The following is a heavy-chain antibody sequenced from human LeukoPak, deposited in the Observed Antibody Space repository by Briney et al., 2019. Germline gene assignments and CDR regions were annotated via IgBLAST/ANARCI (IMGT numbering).Heavy chain of an antibody. CDR1: GFTVSSNY. CDR3: AKVRTGSYYYFDS. V-gene: IGHV3-23*01. Sequence: GGSLRLSCAASGFTVSSNYMSWVRQAPGKGLEWVSGIGGSGSNTFYADSVKGRFTISRDNSKNTVYLQMNSLRAEDTAVYYCAKVRTGSYYYFDSWGQGTLVTVSS. CDR2: IGGSGSNT. D-gene: IGHD1-26*01. J-gene: IGHJ4*02.